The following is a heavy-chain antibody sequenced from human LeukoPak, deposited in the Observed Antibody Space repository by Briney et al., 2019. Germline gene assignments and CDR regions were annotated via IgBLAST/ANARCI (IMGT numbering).Heavy chain of an antibody. V-gene: IGHV4-39*02. CDR2: IYYSGST. Sequence: SETLSLTCTVSGGSISSSSYYWGWIRQPPGKGLEWIGSIYYSGSTYYNPSLKSRVTISVDTSKNQFSLKLSSVTAADTAVYYCARDGSRYCSSTSCYVGGWFDPWGQGTLVTVSS. CDR1: GGSISSSSYY. D-gene: IGHD2-2*01. J-gene: IGHJ5*02. CDR3: ARDGSRYCSSTSCYVGGWFDP.